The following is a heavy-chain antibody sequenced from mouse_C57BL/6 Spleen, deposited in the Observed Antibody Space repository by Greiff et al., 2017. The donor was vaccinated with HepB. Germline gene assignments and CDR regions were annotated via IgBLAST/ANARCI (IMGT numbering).Heavy chain of an antibody. J-gene: IGHJ3*01. CDR2: IDPSDSYT. CDR1: GYTFTSYW. V-gene: IGHV1-50*01. Sequence: QVQLQQPGAELVKPGASVKLSCKASGYTFTSYWMQWVKQRPGQGLEWIGEIDPSDSYTNYNQKFKGKATLTVETSSSTAYMQLSSLTSEDSAVYYCAEGRGFAYWGQGTLVTVSA. CDR3: AEGRGFAY.